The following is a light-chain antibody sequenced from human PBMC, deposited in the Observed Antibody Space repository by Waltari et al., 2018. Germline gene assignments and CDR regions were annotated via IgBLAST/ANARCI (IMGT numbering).Light chain of an antibody. V-gene: IGKV1-5*03. CDR3: HQYNSYPYT. CDR2: KAS. CDR1: QSMTNW. J-gene: IGKJ2*01. Sequence: DIQMTQSPSTLSASVGDRVTITCRASQSMTNWLAWYQQKPGKAPKVLMYKASSLQSGVPSRFSGSRSGTEFTLTISSRQPDDFATYYCHQYNSYPYTFGQGTKLEIK.